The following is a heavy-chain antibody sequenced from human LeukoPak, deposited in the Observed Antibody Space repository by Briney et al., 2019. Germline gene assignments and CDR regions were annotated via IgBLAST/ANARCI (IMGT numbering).Heavy chain of an antibody. CDR2: IRGKANSYAT. D-gene: IGHD3-22*01. V-gene: IGHV3-73*01. Sequence: PGGSLRLSCAASGFTFSGSAMHWVRQASGKGLEWVGRIRGKANSYATAYAASVKGRFTISRDDSKNTAYLQMNSLKTEDTAVYYCTRTLYYYDSSGYYSPDAFDIWGQGTMVTVSS. CDR1: GFTFSGSA. CDR3: TRTLYYYDSSGYYSPDAFDI. J-gene: IGHJ3*02.